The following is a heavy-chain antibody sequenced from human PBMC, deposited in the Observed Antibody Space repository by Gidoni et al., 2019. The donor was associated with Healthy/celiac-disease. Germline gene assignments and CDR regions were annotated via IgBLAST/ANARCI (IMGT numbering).Heavy chain of an antibody. V-gene: IGHV4-59*01. CDR2: IYYSGST. Sequence: QVQLQESGPGLVKPSETLSLTCTVSGGSISSYYWSWIRQPPGTGLEWIGYIYYSGSTNYNPSLKSLVTISVDTSKNQFSLKLSSVTAADTAVYYCARGYTWVDYWGQGTLVTVSS. J-gene: IGHJ4*02. CDR3: ARGYTWVDY. D-gene: IGHD2-2*02. CDR1: GGSISSYY.